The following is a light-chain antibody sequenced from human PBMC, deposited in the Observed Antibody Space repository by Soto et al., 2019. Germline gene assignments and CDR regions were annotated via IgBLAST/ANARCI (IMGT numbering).Light chain of an antibody. J-gene: IGLJ2*01. CDR3: TSYTNSGTLVV. CDR2: DVS. Sequence: QAVVTQPASVSGSPGQSITISCTGTSSDVGGYNYVSWYQQHPGKAPKLMIYDVSNRPSGVSNRFSGSKSGNTASLTISGLQAEDEADYYCTSYTNSGTLVVFGGGTKLTVL. V-gene: IGLV2-14*01. CDR1: SSDVGGYNY.